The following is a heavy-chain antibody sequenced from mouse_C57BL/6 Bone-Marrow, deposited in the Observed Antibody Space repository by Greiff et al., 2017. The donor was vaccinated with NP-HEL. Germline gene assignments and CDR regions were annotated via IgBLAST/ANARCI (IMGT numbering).Heavy chain of an antibody. J-gene: IGHJ3*01. CDR1: GFTFSNYW. Sequence: EVQVVESGGGLVQPGGSMKLSCVASGFTFSNYWMNWVRQSPEKGLEWVAQIRLKSDNYATHYAESVKGRFTISRDDSKSSVYLQMNNLRAEDTGIYYCTYYYGSPLFAYWGQGTLVTVSA. D-gene: IGHD1-1*01. CDR2: IRLKSDNYAT. V-gene: IGHV6-3*01. CDR3: TYYYGSPLFAY.